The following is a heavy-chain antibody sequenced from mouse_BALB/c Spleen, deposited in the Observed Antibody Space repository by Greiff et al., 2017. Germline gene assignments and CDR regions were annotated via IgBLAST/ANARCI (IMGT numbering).Heavy chain of an antibody. CDR3: ARGGQYYYAMDY. V-gene: IGHV5-6-5*01. CDR1: GFTFSSYA. CDR2: ISSGGST. Sequence: DVKLVESGGGLVKPGGSLKLSCAASGFTFSSYAMSWVRQTPEKRLEWVASISSGGSTYYPDSVKGRFTISRDNARNILYLQMSSLRSEDTAMYYCARGGQYYYAMDYWGQGTSVTVSS. J-gene: IGHJ4*01.